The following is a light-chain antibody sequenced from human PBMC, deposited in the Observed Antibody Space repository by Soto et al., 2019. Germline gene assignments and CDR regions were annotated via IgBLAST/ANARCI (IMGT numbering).Light chain of an antibody. CDR3: GTWDSSLSVGL. CDR2: DNN. CDR1: SSNIGNNY. V-gene: IGLV1-51*01. Sequence: QSVLTQPPSVSAAPGQKVTISCSGSSSNIGNNYVSWYQQLPGTAPKLLIYDNNERPSGIPDRFSGSKSGTSATLGITGLQTGDEADYYCGTWDSSLSVGLFGGGTKVTVL. J-gene: IGLJ2*01.